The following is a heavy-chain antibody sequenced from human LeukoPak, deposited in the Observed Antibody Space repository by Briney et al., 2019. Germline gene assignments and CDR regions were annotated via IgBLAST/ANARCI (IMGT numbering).Heavy chain of an antibody. V-gene: IGHV3-23*01. CDR3: AKAGDAWGYNSPLGGRFDY. J-gene: IGHJ4*02. Sequence: GGSLRLSCAASGFTLSSHAMSWVRQAPGKGLEWVSIISGSGGSTYNADSVKGRFTISRDNSKSTLYLQMNSLRAEDTAVYYCAKAGDAWGYNSPLGGRFDYWGQGTLVTVSS. CDR1: GFTLSSHA. CDR2: ISGSGGST. D-gene: IGHD5-24*01.